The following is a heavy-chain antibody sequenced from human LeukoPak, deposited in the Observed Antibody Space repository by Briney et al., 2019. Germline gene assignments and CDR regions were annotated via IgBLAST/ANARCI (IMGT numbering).Heavy chain of an antibody. Sequence: PGGSLRLSCGASGFSFSDDWMSWVRQAPGKGLEWVGRIKHKRDGGTTDYAAPVKGRFTISRDDSKNMLYLEVNSLKIEDTAVYYCTTVTMVRDYDYWGQGTPVTVSS. D-gene: IGHD3-10*01. CDR1: GFSFSDDW. V-gene: IGHV3-15*01. CDR2: IKHKRDGGTT. J-gene: IGHJ4*02. CDR3: TTVTMVRDYDY.